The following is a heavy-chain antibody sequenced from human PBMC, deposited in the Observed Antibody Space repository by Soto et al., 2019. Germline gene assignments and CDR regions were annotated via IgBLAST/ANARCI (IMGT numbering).Heavy chain of an antibody. CDR3: ARGRKGFSSSCYVD. CDR2: INDSGGT. D-gene: IGHD6-13*01. CDR1: GGSFSGYY. V-gene: IGHV4-34*01. J-gene: IGHJ4*02. Sequence: ASETLSLTCAVYGGSFSGYYWTWMRQPPGKGLEWIGEINDSGGTDYNPSLKSRVTISLDTSKNQLSLKLSSVTAADTAVYYCARGRKGFSSSCYVDWGQGTLVTVSS.